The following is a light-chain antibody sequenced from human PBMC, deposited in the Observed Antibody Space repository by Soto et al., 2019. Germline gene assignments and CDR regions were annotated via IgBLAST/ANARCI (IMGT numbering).Light chain of an antibody. CDR1: QSVNSNY. CDR3: QQYGSSST. V-gene: IGKV3-20*01. Sequence: EIVLMQSPGTLSLSPGEGATLSCRASQSVNSNYLAWYQQKPGQAPTVLIFDTSRRATGVPDRFSGSGSGTDFTLTISRLDPEDFAVYYCQQYGSSSTFGQGTKVDIK. J-gene: IGKJ1*01. CDR2: DTS.